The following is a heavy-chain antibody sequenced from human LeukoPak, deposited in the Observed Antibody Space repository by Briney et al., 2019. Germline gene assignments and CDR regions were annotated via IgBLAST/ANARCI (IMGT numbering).Heavy chain of an antibody. CDR2: IKSDGSWT. J-gene: IGHJ4*02. V-gene: IGHV3-74*01. Sequence: GGSLRLSCAASGFSIRGYWMHWVRQAPGKGLMWVSRIKSDGSWTNYADSVRGRFTISRVNAKNTLYLQMIGLRAEDTAIYYCVRDGDAYDFDHWGQGILVTVSS. D-gene: IGHD5-12*01. CDR1: GFSIRGYW. CDR3: VRDGDAYDFDH.